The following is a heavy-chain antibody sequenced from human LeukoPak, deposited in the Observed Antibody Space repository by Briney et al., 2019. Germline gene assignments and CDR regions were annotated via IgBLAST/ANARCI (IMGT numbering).Heavy chain of an antibody. J-gene: IGHJ3*02. CDR2: IYSGGST. CDR3: ARDLIYDFWSGYPNDAFDI. V-gene: IGHV3-53*01. Sequence: GRSLRLSCAASGFTVSSNYMSWVRQAPGKGLEWVSIIYSGGSTFYADSVKGRFTISRDNAKNTLYLQMNSLRAEDTAVYYCARDLIYDFWSGYPNDAFDIWGQGTMVTVSS. CDR1: GFTVSSNY. D-gene: IGHD3-3*01.